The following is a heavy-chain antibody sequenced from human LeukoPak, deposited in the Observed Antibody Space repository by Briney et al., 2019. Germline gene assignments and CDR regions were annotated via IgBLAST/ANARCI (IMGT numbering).Heavy chain of an antibody. CDR3: ARPYYYDSRIDP. V-gene: IGHV4-30-4*01. CDR1: GVSISSGDYY. CDR2: MYYSGST. D-gene: IGHD3-22*01. J-gene: IGHJ5*02. Sequence: TLSLTCTVSGVSISSGDYYWSWIRQPPGKGLEWIGYMYYSGSTYYNPSLKSRVTISLDTSKNQFSLKLSSVTAADAAVYYCARPYYYDSRIDPWGQGILVTVSS.